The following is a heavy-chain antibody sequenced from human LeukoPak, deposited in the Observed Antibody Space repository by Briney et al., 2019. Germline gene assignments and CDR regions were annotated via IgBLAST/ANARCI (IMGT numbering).Heavy chain of an antibody. Sequence: GGSLRLSCAASGFTFSSYTMNWVRQAPGKGLEWVSSISTNSSYIYYADSVKGRFTISRDNAKNSLYLQMNSLRAEDTGVYYCASWGEGALDNWGQGTLVTVSS. J-gene: IGHJ4*02. CDR3: ASWGEGALDN. CDR1: GFTFSSYT. CDR2: ISTNSSYI. D-gene: IGHD1-26*01. V-gene: IGHV3-21*01.